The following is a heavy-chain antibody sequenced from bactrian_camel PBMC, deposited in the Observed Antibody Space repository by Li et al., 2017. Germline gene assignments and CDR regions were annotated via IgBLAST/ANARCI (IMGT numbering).Heavy chain of an antibody. J-gene: IGHJ4*01. CDR1: GSALSIWT. CDR2: ISSDFKA. D-gene: IGHD6*01. V-gene: IGHV3S53*01. CDR3: AADARQYAGSWRSLVADSFDY. Sequence: VQLVESGGGSVQPGGSLKLSCQASGSALSIWTILGWFRQAPGKEREGVAAISSDFKAEYADSVKGRFTISKDNDKKTLTLQMNNQQPEDSAVYYCAADARQYAGSWRSLVADSFDYWGQGTQVTVS.